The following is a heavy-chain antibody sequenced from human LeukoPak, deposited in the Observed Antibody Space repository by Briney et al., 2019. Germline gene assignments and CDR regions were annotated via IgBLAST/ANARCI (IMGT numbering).Heavy chain of an antibody. Sequence: SETLSLTCTVSGGSISSDYWSWIRQPAGKGLQWIGRIYTSGSTNYNPSLKSRVTMSIDTSNNRFSLKLSSVTAADTAVYYCARVGDYYASGSFAEWFDPWGQGTLVTVSS. CDR3: ARVGDYYASGSFAEWFDP. J-gene: IGHJ5*02. CDR2: IYTSGST. D-gene: IGHD3-10*01. V-gene: IGHV4-4*07. CDR1: GGSISSDY.